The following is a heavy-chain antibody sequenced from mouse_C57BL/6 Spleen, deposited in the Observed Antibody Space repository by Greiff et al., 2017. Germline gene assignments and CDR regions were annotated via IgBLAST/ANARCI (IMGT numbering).Heavy chain of an antibody. CDR1: GFHIQDYY. D-gene: IGHD1-1*01. Sequence: EVMLVESGAELVRPGASVKLSCTASGFHIQDYYMHWVKQRPEQGLEWIGRIDPADGDTEYAPKFQGKATMTADTSSNTAYMQLSSLTSEDTAVYYCTTLYYGSSHYVDYWGQGTTLTVSS. CDR3: TTLYYGSSHYVDY. V-gene: IGHV14-1*01. J-gene: IGHJ2*01. CDR2: IDPADGDT.